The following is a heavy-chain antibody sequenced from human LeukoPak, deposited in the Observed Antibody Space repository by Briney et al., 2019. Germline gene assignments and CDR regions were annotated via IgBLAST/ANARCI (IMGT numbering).Heavy chain of an antibody. CDR3: ARLKMGAYFDL. CDR2: IFYTGDT. Sequence: GSLRLSCAASGFTVSSNYMSWVRQAPGKGLEWVGYIFYTGDTSNSPSLKSRVTISLDTSKNQFSLKLRSVTAADTAVYYCARLKMGAYFDLWGRGTLVTVSS. CDR1: GFTVSSNY. J-gene: IGHJ2*01. V-gene: IGHV4-59*08. D-gene: IGHD3-16*01.